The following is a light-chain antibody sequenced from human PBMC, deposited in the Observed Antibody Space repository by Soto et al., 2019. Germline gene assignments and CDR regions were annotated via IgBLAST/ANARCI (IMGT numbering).Light chain of an antibody. J-gene: IGLJ1*01. CDR2: EVS. CDR1: SSDVGGYNY. Sequence: QSALTQPASVSGSPGQSITISCTGTSSDVGGYNYVSWYQQHPGKAPKLMIYEVSNRPSGLSTRFSGSKSGNTASLTISGLQAEDEADYYCVSYTTSSTLVFGTGTKLTVL. V-gene: IGLV2-14*01. CDR3: VSYTTSSTLV.